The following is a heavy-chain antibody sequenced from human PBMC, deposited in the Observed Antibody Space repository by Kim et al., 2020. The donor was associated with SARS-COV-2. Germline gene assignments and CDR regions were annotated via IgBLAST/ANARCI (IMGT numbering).Heavy chain of an antibody. CDR2: MNPNSGNT. Sequence: ASVNVSCKASGYTFTSYDINWVRQATGQGLEWMGWMNPNSGNTGYAQKFQGRVTMTRNTSISTAYLELSSLRSEDTVVYYCAVVVTSVGWFDPWGQGIL. D-gene: IGHD3-22*01. J-gene: IGHJ5*02. V-gene: IGHV1-8*01. CDR3: AVVVTSVGWFDP. CDR1: GYTFTSYD.